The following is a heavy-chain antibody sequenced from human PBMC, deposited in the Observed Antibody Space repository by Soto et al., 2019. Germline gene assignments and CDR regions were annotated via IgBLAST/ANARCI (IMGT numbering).Heavy chain of an antibody. CDR1: GGSISSYY. CDR2: IYYSGST. D-gene: IGHD3-16*01. CDR3: ARVMITFGGVHPHPIDY. Sequence: SETLSLTCTVSGGSISSYYWSWIRQPPGKGLEWIGYIYYSGSTNYNPSLKSRVTISVDTSKNQFSLKLSSVTAADTAVYYCARVMITFGGVHPHPIDYWGQGTLVTVSS. J-gene: IGHJ4*02. V-gene: IGHV4-59*01.